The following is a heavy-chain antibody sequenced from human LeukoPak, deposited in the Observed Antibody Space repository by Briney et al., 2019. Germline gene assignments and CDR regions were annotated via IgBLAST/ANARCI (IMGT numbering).Heavy chain of an antibody. D-gene: IGHD3-10*01. Sequence: GGSLRLSCAASGFTFSSYGMSWVRQIPGKGLEWVGRIESETDGGTTDYAAPVKGRFTISRDDSTNTLYLQMNSLKSEDTAVYYCTTYGSGRKFDYWGQGILVTVSS. CDR1: GFTFSSYG. CDR2: IESETDGGTT. V-gene: IGHV3-15*04. J-gene: IGHJ4*02. CDR3: TTYGSGRKFDY.